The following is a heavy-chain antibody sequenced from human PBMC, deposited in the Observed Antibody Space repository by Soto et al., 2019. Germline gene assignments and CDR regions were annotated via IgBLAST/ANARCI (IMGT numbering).Heavy chain of an antibody. Sequence: PSETLSLTCTVSGGSISNYYWIWIRQPPGKGLEWIGYIYYSGSANYNPSLKSRVTISVDTSKNQFSLKLSSVTAADTAVYYCAREYYYGSGPWYWGQGTLVTVSS. CDR1: GGSISNYY. CDR3: AREYYYGSGPWY. D-gene: IGHD3-10*01. V-gene: IGHV4-59*01. CDR2: IYYSGSA. J-gene: IGHJ4*02.